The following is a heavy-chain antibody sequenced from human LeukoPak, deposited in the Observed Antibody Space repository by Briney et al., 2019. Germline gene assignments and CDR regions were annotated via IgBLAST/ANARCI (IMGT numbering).Heavy chain of an antibody. D-gene: IGHD2-2*02. J-gene: IGHJ6*03. V-gene: IGHV1-69*02. Sequence: SVKVSCXASGGTFSNYTISWVRQALGQGLEWMGRIIPILGIANYAQKFRGRVTITADKSTSTAYMELSSLRSEDTAVYYCARVGYGYCSSTSCYKDYMDVWGKGTTVTVSS. CDR2: IIPILGIA. CDR1: GGTFSNYT. CDR3: ARVGYGYCSSTSCYKDYMDV.